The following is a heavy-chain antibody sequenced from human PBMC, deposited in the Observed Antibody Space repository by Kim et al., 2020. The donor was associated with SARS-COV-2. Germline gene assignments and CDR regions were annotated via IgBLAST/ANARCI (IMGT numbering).Heavy chain of an antibody. Sequence: ASVKVSCKASGYTFNSYYMHWVRQAPGQGLEWMGIINPSGGSTSYAQKFQGRVTMTRDTSTSTVYMELSSLRSEDTAVYYCARDQWYCSSTSCSPYYYGMDVWGQGTTVTVSS. V-gene: IGHV1-46*02. D-gene: IGHD2-2*01. CDR1: GYTFNSYY. CDR3: ARDQWYCSSTSCSPYYYGMDV. J-gene: IGHJ6*02. CDR2: INPSGGST.